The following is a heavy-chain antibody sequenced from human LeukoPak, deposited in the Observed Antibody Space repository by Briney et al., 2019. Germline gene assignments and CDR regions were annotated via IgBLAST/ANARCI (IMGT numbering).Heavy chain of an antibody. V-gene: IGHV4-38-2*01. CDR1: GYSISSGYY. CDR3: ARRITMVRGVIISLLYFDY. CDR2: IYHSGGT. J-gene: IGHJ4*02. Sequence: PSETLSLTCAVSGYSISSGYYWGWIRQPPGKGLEWIGSIYHSGGTYYNPSLKSRVTISVDTSKNQFSLKLSSVTAADTAVYYCARRITMVRGVIISLLYFDYWGQGTLVTVSS. D-gene: IGHD3-10*01.